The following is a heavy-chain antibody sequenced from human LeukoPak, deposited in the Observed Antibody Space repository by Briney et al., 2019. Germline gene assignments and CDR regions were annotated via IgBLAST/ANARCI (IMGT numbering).Heavy chain of an antibody. D-gene: IGHD2-15*01. CDR1: GGSISSYY. CDR3: ARGKRYCSGGSCYYYYYMDV. CDR2: INHSGST. Sequence: SETLSLTCTVSGGSISSYYWSWIRQPPVKGLEWIGEINHSGSTNYNPSLKSRVTISVDTSKNQFSLKLSSVTAADPAVYYCARGKRYCSGGSCYYYYYMDVWGKGTTVTVSS. V-gene: IGHV4-34*01. J-gene: IGHJ6*03.